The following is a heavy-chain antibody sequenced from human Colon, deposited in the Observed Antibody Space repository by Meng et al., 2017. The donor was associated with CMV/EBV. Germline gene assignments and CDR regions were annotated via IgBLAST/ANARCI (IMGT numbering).Heavy chain of an antibody. CDR2: ISWNSGSI. CDR1: GFTFDDYA. V-gene: IGHV3-9*01. D-gene: IGHD5-18*01. CDR3: ATPHTALDV. Sequence: GGSLRLSCAASGFTFDDYAMHWVRQAPGKGLEWVSGISWNSGSIGYADSVKGRFTISRDNAKNSLYLQMNSLRAEDTALYYCATPHTALDVWGQGTTVTVSS. J-gene: IGHJ6*02.